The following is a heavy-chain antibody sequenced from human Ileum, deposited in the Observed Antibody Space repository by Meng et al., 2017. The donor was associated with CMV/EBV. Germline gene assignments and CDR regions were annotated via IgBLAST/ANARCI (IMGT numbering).Heavy chain of an antibody. J-gene: IGHJ4*02. V-gene: IGHV3-23*03. Sequence: GESLKISCVASGFTFSSYAMSWARQAPGKGLEWVSLIYSGGSDTYYPDSVKVRFTISRDESHNTLYLQMNSLRAEDTAFYYCAKRNGAAAATTDYWGQGNLVTVSS. D-gene: IGHD6-13*01. CDR3: AKRNGAAAATTDY. CDR2: IYSGGSDT. CDR1: GFTFSSYA.